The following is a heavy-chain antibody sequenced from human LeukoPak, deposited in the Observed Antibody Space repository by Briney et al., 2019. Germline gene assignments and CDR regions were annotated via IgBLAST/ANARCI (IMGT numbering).Heavy chain of an antibody. V-gene: IGHV1-18*01. D-gene: IGHD3-10*01. CDR1: GYTFTSHG. Sequence: ASVKVSCKASGYTFTSHGISWVRQAPGQGLEWMGWISAYNGNTNYAQKLQGRVTMTTDTSTSTAYMELRSLRSDDTAVYYCARDDITMVRGVIITHRPQYNWFDPWGQGTLVTVSS. CDR2: ISAYNGNT. CDR3: ARDDITMVRGVIITHRPQYNWFDP. J-gene: IGHJ5*02.